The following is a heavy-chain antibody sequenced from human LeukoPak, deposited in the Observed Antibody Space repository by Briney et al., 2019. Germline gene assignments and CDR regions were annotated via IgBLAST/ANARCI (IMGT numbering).Heavy chain of an antibody. J-gene: IGHJ4*02. D-gene: IGHD5-18*01. V-gene: IGHV4-59*01. CDR3: ARVGNTTMDSFDY. CDR1: GGSISSYY. Sequence: SETLSLTCTVSGGSISSYYWSWIRQPPGKGLEWIGYIYYSGSTNYNPSLKSRVTISVDTSKNQFSLKLSSVTAADTAVYYCARVGNTTMDSFDYWAQGTLVTVSS. CDR2: IYYSGST.